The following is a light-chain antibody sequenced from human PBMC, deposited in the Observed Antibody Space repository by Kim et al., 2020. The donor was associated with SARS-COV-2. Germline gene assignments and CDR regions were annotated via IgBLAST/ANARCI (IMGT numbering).Light chain of an antibody. Sequence: GQEVTIPCSGSDSKVGFNSVNWYQQVPGKAPRLLVYADNNRPSGVPGRFSASKSGSSASLAISGLQSEDEADYFCAAWDGTLRGWVFGEGTQLTVL. J-gene: IGLJ3*02. CDR3: AAWDGTLRGWV. V-gene: IGLV1-44*01. CDR1: DSKVGFNS. CDR2: ADN.